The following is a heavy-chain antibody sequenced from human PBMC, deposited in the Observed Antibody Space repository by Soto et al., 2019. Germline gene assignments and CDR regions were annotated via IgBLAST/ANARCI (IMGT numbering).Heavy chain of an antibody. J-gene: IGHJ6*02. CDR1: GFTFTSSA. Sequence: QMQLVQSGPEVKKPGTSVKVSCKASGFTFTSSAVQWVRQARGQRLEWIGWIVVGSGNTNYAQKFQERVTITRDMSTSTAYMELRSLRSEDTAVYYCAADRLTRGLYYYYGMDVWGQGTTVTVSS. CDR2: IVVGSGNT. CDR3: AADRLTRGLYYYYGMDV. V-gene: IGHV1-58*01. D-gene: IGHD3-10*01.